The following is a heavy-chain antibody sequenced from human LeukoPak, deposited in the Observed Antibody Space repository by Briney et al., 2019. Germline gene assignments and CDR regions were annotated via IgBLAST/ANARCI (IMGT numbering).Heavy chain of an antibody. CDR3: AKDTDQYYYDSSGYYHDAFDI. D-gene: IGHD3-22*01. CDR2: ISWNSGSI. V-gene: IGHV3-9*01. Sequence: GGTLRLSCAASGFTFSSYGMSWVRQAPGKGLEWVSGISWNSGSIGYADSVKGRFTISRDNAKNSLYLQMSSLRADDTALYYCAKDTDQYYYDSSGYYHDAFDIWGQGTMVTVSS. CDR1: GFTFSSYG. J-gene: IGHJ3*02.